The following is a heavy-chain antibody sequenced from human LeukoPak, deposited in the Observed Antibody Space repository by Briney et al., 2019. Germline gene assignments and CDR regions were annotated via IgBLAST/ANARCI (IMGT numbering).Heavy chain of an antibody. J-gene: IGHJ4*02. CDR1: GGSFSGHY. CDR2: STHSGST. Sequence: SETLSLTCAVYGGSFSGHYWTWIRQSPGKGLEWIGESTHSGSTNYNPSLKSRLTISVDTFKNQSSLKLTSVSAADTAVYHCARGRTGAAALDFWGPGTLVTVSS. CDR3: ARGRTGAAALDF. D-gene: IGHD6-25*01. V-gene: IGHV4-34*01.